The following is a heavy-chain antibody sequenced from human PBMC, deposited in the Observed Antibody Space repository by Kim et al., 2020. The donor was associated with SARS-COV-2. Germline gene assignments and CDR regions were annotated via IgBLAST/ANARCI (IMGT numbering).Heavy chain of an antibody. CDR2: IYYSGST. Sequence: SETLSLTCTVSGGSVSSGSYYWSWIRQPPGKGLEWIGYIYYSGSTNYNPSLKSRVTISVDTSKNQFSLKLSSVTAAETAVYYCARDLAVAGTDATFDYWGQGTLVTVSS. V-gene: IGHV4-61*01. CDR3: ARDLAVAGTDATFDY. J-gene: IGHJ4*02. CDR1: GGSVSSGSYY. D-gene: IGHD6-19*01.